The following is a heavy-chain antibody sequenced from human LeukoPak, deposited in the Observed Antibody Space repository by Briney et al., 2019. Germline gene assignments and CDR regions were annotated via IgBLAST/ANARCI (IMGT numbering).Heavy chain of an antibody. Sequence: GGSLRLSCAASGFTFSSYGMHWVRQAPGKGLEWVAFIRYDGSNKYYADSVKGRFTISRDNSKNTLYLQMNSLRAEDTAVYYCAKGHPRKRNHLDHWGQGTRVSVFS. J-gene: IGHJ4*02. CDR2: IRYDGSNK. CDR3: AKGHPRKRNHLDH. D-gene: IGHD1-14*01. CDR1: GFTFSSYG. V-gene: IGHV3-30*02.